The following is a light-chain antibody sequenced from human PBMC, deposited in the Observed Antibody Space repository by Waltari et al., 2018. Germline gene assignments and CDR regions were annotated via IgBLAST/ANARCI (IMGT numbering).Light chain of an antibody. CDR3: QAWDSSTVV. J-gene: IGLJ2*01. V-gene: IGLV3-1*01. CDR2: QDT. CDR1: TLGDKY. Sequence: SYELTQPPSVSVSPGQTARTTCPGDTLGDKYVCWYQQKPGQSPVLVIYQDTKRPSGIPERFSGSNSGNTATLTISGTQAMDEADYYCQAWDSSTVVFGGGTKLTVL.